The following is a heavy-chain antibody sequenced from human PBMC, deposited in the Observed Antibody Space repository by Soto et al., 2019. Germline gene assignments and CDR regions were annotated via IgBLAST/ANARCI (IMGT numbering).Heavy chain of an antibody. Sequence: GGSLRLSCAASGFTFSSYSMNWVRQAPGKGLEWVSSISSSSSYIYYADSVKGRFTISRDNAKNSLYLQMNSLRAEDTAVYYCARDPVDTAMLNDAFDIWGQGTMVTVSS. D-gene: IGHD5-18*01. CDR3: ARDPVDTAMLNDAFDI. J-gene: IGHJ3*02. CDR2: ISSSSSYI. V-gene: IGHV3-21*01. CDR1: GFTFSSYS.